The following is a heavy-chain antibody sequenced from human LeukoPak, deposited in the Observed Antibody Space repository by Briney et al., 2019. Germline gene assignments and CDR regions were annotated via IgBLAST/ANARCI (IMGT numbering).Heavy chain of an antibody. Sequence: PGGSLRLPCAASGFTFSSYGMHWVRQAPGKGLEWVAVISYDGSNKYYADSVKGRFTISRDNSKNTLYLQMNSLRAEDTAVYYCARGYRYFDYWGQGTLVTVSS. CDR1: GFTFSSYG. V-gene: IGHV3-30*03. J-gene: IGHJ4*02. CDR2: ISYDGSNK. D-gene: IGHD1-1*01. CDR3: ARGYRYFDY.